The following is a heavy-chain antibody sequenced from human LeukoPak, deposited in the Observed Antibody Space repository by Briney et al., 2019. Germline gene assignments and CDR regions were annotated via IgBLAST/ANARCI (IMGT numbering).Heavy chain of an antibody. D-gene: IGHD5-18*01. J-gene: IGHJ3*02. V-gene: IGHV1-2*02. CDR3: AIVSDTAMVRAFDI. CDR1: GYTFTGYY. Sequence: ASVKVSCKASGYTFTGYYMHWVRQAPGQGLEWMGWINPNSGGTNYAQKFQGRVTMTRDTSTSTVYMELSSLRSEDTAVYYCAIVSDTAMVRAFDIWGQGTMVTVSS. CDR2: INPNSGGT.